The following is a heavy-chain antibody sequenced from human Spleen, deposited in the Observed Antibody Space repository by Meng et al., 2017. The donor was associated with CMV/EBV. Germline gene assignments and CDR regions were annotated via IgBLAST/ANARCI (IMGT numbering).Heavy chain of an antibody. J-gene: IGHJ4*02. CDR2: IYPGDSDT. V-gene: IGHV5-51*01. D-gene: IGHD4-17*01. Sequence: KVSCKDSGYNFASYWIGWVRQMPGKGLEWMGIIYPGDSDTRYRPSFQGQVTISADKSISTAYLQWSSLKASDTAMYYCARHSQYGDNDYWGQGTLVTVSS. CDR1: GYNFASYW. CDR3: ARHSQYGDNDY.